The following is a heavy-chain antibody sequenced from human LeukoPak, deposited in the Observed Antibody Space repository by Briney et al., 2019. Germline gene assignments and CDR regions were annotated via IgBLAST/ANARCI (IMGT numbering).Heavy chain of an antibody. J-gene: IGHJ4*02. D-gene: IGHD3-22*01. Sequence: ASVKVSCKASGYTFTSYGISWVRQAPGQGLEWMGWISAYNGNTNCAQKLQGRVTMTTDTSTSTAYMELRSLRSDDTAVYYCTRGYYYDSSGYYQYWGQGTLVTVSS. CDR3: TRGYYYDSSGYYQY. CDR2: ISAYNGNT. V-gene: IGHV1-18*01. CDR1: GYTFTSYG.